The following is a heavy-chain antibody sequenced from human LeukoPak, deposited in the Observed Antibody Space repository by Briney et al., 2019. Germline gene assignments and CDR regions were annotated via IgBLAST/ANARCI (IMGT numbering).Heavy chain of an antibody. J-gene: IGHJ6*03. CDR3: ARDGYGDYVDYYYYMDV. V-gene: IGHV3-30*04. D-gene: IGHD4-17*01. Sequence: GGSLRLSCAASGFTFSSYAMHWVRQAPGKGLEWVAVISYDGSNKYYADSVKGRFTISRDNSKNTLYLQMNSLRAEDTAVYYCARDGYGDYVDYYYYMDVWGKGTTVTVSS. CDR2: ISYDGSNK. CDR1: GFTFSSYA.